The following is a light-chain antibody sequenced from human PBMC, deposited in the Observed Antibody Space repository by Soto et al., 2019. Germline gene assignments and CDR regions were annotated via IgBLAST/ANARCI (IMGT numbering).Light chain of an antibody. Sequence: QSVLTQPPSVSGAPGQRVTISCTGSRSNIGAGYDVHWYQQCPGTAPKLLIFGNNNRPSGVPDRFSGSKSGTSASLAITGLQAEDEADYYCQSYDSSLSGWVFGGGTQLTVL. CDR2: GNN. J-gene: IGLJ3*02. V-gene: IGLV1-40*01. CDR3: QSYDSSLSGWV. CDR1: RSNIGAGYD.